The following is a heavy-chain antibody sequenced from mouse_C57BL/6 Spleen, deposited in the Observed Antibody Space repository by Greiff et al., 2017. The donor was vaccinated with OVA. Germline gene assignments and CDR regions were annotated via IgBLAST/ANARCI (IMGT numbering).Heavy chain of an antibody. J-gene: IGHJ1*03. CDR1: GYTFTSYG. Sequence: QVHLQQSGAALARPGASVTLSCTASGYTFTSYGISWVKQRTGQGLEWIGEIYPRSGNTYYNEKFKGKATLTADKSSSTAYMELRSLTSEDSAVYFCARGDYGNYWYFDVWGTGTTVTVSS. CDR3: ARGDYGNYWYFDV. V-gene: IGHV1-81*01. D-gene: IGHD2-1*01. CDR2: IYPRSGNT.